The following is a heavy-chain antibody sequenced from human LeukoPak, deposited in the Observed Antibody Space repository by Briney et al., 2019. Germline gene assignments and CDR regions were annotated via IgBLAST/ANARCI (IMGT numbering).Heavy chain of an antibody. CDR1: GYTFTSYY. V-gene: IGHV1-46*01. CDR3: AGEVAATLFFDS. J-gene: IGHJ4*02. D-gene: IGHD2-15*01. Sequence: ASVKVSCKASGYTFTSYYMHWVRQAPGQGLEWMGIINPSGGSTSYAQKFQGRVTMTRDTSTSTVYMELSSLRSEDTAVYYCAGEVAATLFFDSWGQGTLVTVSS. CDR2: INPSGGST.